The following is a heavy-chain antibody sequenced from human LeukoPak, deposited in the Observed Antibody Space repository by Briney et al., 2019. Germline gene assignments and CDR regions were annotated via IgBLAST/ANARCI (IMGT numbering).Heavy chain of an antibody. V-gene: IGHV4-59*12. CDR3: ARGLIDGTNSHSLDY. J-gene: IGHJ4*02. CDR2: IYYSGST. CDR1: GGSLCIYY. D-gene: IGHD5-24*01. Sequence: LQTLSLTRTVSGGSLCIYYSSSSWHPPEEGLEWGWDIYYSGSTNYNPTLNSRVSISVETSKNQVSLKLSSVTAADTAVYYCARGLIDGTNSHSLDYWGQGTLVTVSS.